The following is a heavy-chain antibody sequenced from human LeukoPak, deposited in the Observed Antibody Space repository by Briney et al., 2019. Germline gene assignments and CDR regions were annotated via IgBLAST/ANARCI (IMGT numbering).Heavy chain of an antibody. CDR3: AKDGWDNWNDDFDY. J-gene: IGHJ4*02. CDR1: GFTFSSYW. CDR2: IKQDGSEK. Sequence: GGSLRLSCAASGFTFSSYWMSWVRQAPGKGLEWVANIKQDGSEKYYVDSVKGRFTISRDNAKNSLYLQMNSLRAEDTAVYYCAKDGWDNWNDDFDYWGQGTLVTVSS. D-gene: IGHD1-1*01. V-gene: IGHV3-7*03.